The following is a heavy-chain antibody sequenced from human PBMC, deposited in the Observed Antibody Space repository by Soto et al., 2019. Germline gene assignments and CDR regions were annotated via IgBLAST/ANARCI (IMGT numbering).Heavy chain of an antibody. Sequence: QVQLVQSGAEVRKPGASVKVSCKASGYTFTHYGISWVRQAPGQGLAWMGWISAFNGNTKYVENFQDRVTMTTDTSTNTSYLELRSLRSDDTAMYYCARVYGSGSYIACEIWGQGTMVTVSS. D-gene: IGHD3-10*01. J-gene: IGHJ3*02. CDR2: ISAFNGNT. V-gene: IGHV1-18*01. CDR3: ARVYGSGSYIACEI. CDR1: GYTFTHYG.